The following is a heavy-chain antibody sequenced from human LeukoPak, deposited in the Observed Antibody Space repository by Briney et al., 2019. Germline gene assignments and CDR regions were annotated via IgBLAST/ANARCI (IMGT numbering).Heavy chain of an antibody. CDR1: GFTFSSYA. Sequence: GGSLRLSCAASGFTFSSYAMCWVRQAPGKGLEWVSALRNSGSTPYYADSVKGRFTIPRDNSQNTLYLQMNSLRAKDTAVYYSAKTGGATNFGPLDSWGQGTLVFVSS. CDR2: LRNSGSTP. CDR3: AKTGGATNFGPLDS. V-gene: IGHV3-23*01. D-gene: IGHD1-26*01. J-gene: IGHJ4*02.